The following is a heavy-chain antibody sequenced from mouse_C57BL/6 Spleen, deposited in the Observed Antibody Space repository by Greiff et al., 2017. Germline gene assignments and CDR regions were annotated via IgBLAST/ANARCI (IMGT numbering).Heavy chain of an antibody. Sequence: EVQLVESGPGLVKPSQSLSLTCSVTGYSITSGYYWNWIRQFPGNKLEWMGYISYDGSNNYNPSLKNRISITRDTSKNQFFLKLNSVTTEDTATYYCASGPGSDAMDYWGQGTSVTVSS. J-gene: IGHJ4*01. CDR2: ISYDGSN. D-gene: IGHD1-1*01. CDR3: ASGPGSDAMDY. V-gene: IGHV3-6*01. CDR1: GYSITSGYY.